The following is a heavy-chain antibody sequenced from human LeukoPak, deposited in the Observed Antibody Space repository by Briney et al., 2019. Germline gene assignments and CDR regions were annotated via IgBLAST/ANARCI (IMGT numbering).Heavy chain of an antibody. D-gene: IGHD3-3*01. CDR2: INPNSGGT. V-gene: IGHV1-2*02. J-gene: IGHJ3*02. CDR3: ARTPYDFWSGYYYSSWAFDI. Sequence: ASVKVSCKASGYTFTGYYMHWVRQAPGQGLEWMGWINPNSGGTNYAQKFQGRVTMTRDTSISTAYMELSRLRSDDTAVYYCARTPYDFWSGYYYSSWAFDIWGQGRMVTVSS. CDR1: GYTFTGYY.